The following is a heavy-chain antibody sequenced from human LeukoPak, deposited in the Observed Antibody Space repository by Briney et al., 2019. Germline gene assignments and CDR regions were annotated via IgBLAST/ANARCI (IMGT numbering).Heavy chain of an antibody. CDR3: ARGSRYCSSTSCYSFAY. CDR2: IKQGGSEK. V-gene: IGHV3-7*01. D-gene: IGHD2-2*02. CDR1: GFTFNRFW. J-gene: IGHJ4*02. Sequence: PGGSLRLSCAASGFTFNRFWMSWVRQAPGKGLEWVANIKQGGSEKYYVDSVRGRFTISRDNAKNSLYLQMNSLRAEDTAVYSCARGSRYCSSTSCYSFAYWGQGTLVTVSS.